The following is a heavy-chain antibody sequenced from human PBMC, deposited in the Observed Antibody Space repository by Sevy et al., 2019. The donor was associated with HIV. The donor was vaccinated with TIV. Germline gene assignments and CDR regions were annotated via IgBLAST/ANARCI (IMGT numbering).Heavy chain of an antibody. V-gene: IGHV3-7*01. Sequence: RGCLRLSCAASGFTFSSYWMSWVRQAPGKGLEWVANIKQDGSEKYYVDSVKGRFTISRDNAKNSLYLQMNSLRAEDTTVYYCARHYGDLDYWGQGTLVIVSS. CDR1: GFTFSSYW. CDR2: IKQDGSEK. D-gene: IGHD4-17*01. CDR3: ARHYGDLDY. J-gene: IGHJ4*02.